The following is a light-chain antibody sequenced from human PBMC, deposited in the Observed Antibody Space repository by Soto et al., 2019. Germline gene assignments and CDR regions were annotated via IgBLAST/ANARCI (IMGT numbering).Light chain of an antibody. V-gene: IGLV2-8*01. Sequence: QSVLTQPPSASGSPGQSVTISCTGTSSDVGGYNYVSWYQQYPGRAPKLMLYEVTKRPSGVPDRFSGSKSGNTASLSVSGLQAEDEADYYCSSYAASNNFYFVFGGGTKLTVL. CDR3: SSYAASNNFYFV. CDR1: SSDVGGYNY. CDR2: EVT. J-gene: IGLJ3*02.